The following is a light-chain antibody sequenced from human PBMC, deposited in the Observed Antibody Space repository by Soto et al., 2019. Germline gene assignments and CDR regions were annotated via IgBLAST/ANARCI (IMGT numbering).Light chain of an antibody. CDR3: SSYTSSSTLYV. V-gene: IGLV2-14*01. CDR1: SSEVGGYNY. CDR2: DVS. Sequence: QSVLTQPASVSGSPGQSITISCTGNSSEVGGYNYVSWYQQHPGKAPKLMIYDVSNRPSGVSNRFSGSKSGNTASLTISGLQAEDEADYYCSSYTSSSTLYVFGNGTKVTVL. J-gene: IGLJ1*01.